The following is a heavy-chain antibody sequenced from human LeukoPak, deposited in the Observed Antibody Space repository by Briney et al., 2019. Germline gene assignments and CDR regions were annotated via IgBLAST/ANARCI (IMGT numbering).Heavy chain of an antibody. CDR3: AREPYYYHYYGMDV. CDR2: INPNSGGT. CDR1: GYTFTGYY. V-gene: IGHV1-2*02. J-gene: IGHJ6*02. Sequence: ASVKVSCKASGYTFTGYYMHWVRQAPGRGLEWMGWINPNSGGTNYAQKFQGRVTMTRDTSISTAYMELSRLRSDDTAVYYCAREPYYYHYYGMDVWGQGTTVSVSS.